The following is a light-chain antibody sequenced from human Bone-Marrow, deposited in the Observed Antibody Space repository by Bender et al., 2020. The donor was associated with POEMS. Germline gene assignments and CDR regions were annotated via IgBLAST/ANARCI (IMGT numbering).Light chain of an antibody. V-gene: IGLV6-57*02. J-gene: IGLJ3*02. CDR1: SGNIANNF. Sequence: NFMLTQPHSLSESPGKTVTISCTGSSGNIANNFVQWYQQRPGSAPTTIIYEDNKRPSGVPDRFSGSIDRSSNSASLTISGLKPEDEADYYCQSYDGKNVLFGGGTKLTVL. CDR3: QSYDGKNVL. CDR2: EDN.